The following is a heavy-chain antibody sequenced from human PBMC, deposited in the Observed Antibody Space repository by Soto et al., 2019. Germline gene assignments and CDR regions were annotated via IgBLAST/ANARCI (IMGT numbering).Heavy chain of an antibody. V-gene: IGHV4-30-4*01. J-gene: IGHJ4*02. CDR3: ARDRCSSTSCYHDY. CDR1: GGSISSGDYY. Sequence: PSETLSLTCTVSGGSISSGDYYWSWIRQPPGKGLEWIGYIYYSGSTYYNPSLKSRVTISVDTSKNQFSLKLSSVTAADTAVYYCARDRCSSTSCYHDYWGQGTLVTVSS. CDR2: IYYSGST. D-gene: IGHD2-2*01.